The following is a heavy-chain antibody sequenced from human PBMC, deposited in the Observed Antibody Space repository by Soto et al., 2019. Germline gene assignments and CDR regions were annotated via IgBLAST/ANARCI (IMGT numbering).Heavy chain of an antibody. J-gene: IGHJ5*02. CDR3: ARDYSSGWYWGDNWFDP. Sequence: ASVKVSCKASGYTFTSYAIHWVRQAPGQRLEWMGWINAGNGNTKYSQKFQGRVTITRDTSASTAYMELSSLRSEDTAVYYCARDYSSGWYWGDNWFDPWGQGTLVTVSS. CDR1: GYTFTSYA. D-gene: IGHD6-19*01. V-gene: IGHV1-3*01. CDR2: INAGNGNT.